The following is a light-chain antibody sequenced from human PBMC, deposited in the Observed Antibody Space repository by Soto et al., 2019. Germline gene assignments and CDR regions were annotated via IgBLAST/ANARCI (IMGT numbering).Light chain of an antibody. Sequence: EIVLTQSPGTLSLSPGERATLSCRASQSVPDTYLAWYQQKPGQAPSLLIYDISRRAPGIPDRFGGSGSGTDFALTISRVEPEDSAMYFCQQYGSSPGTFGQGTKVDIK. CDR2: DIS. CDR3: QQYGSSPGT. V-gene: IGKV3-20*01. CDR1: QSVPDTY. J-gene: IGKJ1*01.